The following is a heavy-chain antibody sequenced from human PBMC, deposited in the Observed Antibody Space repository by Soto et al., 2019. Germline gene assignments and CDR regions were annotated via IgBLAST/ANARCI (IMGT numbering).Heavy chain of an antibody. J-gene: IGHJ6*02. CDR1: GFSLSTSGMC. D-gene: IGHD6-13*01. CDR2: IDWDDDK. CDR3: ARNRARIAAQAYYYYYGMDV. Sequence: GSGPTLVNPTQTLTLTCTFSGFSLSTSGMCVSWIRQPPGKALEWLALIDWDDDKYYSTSLKTRLTISKDTSKNQVVLTMTNMDPVDTATYYCARNRARIAAQAYYYYYGMDVWGQGTTVTVSS. V-gene: IGHV2-70*01.